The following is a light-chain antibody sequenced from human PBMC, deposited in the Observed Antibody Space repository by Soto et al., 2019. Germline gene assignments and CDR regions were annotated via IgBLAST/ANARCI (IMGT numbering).Light chain of an antibody. CDR2: DAS. V-gene: IGKV3-11*01. CDR1: QSVSSY. CDR3: QQFDILPIT. J-gene: IGKJ5*01. Sequence: EIVLTQSPATLSLSPGERASLSCRASQSVSSYLAWYQQTPGRAPRLLVYDASNRATGIPARFRGRGSGTDFTLTSSSLEHEDFALYYCQQFDILPITFGQGTRLEIK.